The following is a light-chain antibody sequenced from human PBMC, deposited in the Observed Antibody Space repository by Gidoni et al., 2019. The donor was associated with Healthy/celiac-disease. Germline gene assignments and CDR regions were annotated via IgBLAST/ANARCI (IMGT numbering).Light chain of an antibody. V-gene: IGLV3-21*04. CDR2: YDS. J-gene: IGLJ1*01. Sequence: SYVLPQPPSVSVAPGKTARITCGGNNIGSKSVHWYQQKPGQAPVLVIYYDSDRPSGIPERFSGSNSGNTATLTSSRVEAGDEADYYCQVWDSSSDHRVFGTGTKVTVL. CDR1: NIGSKS. CDR3: QVWDSSSDHRV.